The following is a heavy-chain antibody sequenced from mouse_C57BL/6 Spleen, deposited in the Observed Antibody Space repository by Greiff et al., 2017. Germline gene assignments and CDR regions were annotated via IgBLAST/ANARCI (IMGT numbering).Heavy chain of an antibody. V-gene: IGHV1-18*01. CDR2: FNPNNGGT. CDR1: GYTFTDYN. Sequence: EVQLQQSGPELVKPGASVKIPCKASGYTFTDYNMDWVKQSHGKSLEWIGDFNPNNGGTIYNQKFKGKATLTVDKSSSTAYMELRSLTSEDTAVYYCARRVTGTNYFDYWGQGTTLTVSS. J-gene: IGHJ2*01. D-gene: IGHD4-1*01. CDR3: ARRVTGTNYFDY.